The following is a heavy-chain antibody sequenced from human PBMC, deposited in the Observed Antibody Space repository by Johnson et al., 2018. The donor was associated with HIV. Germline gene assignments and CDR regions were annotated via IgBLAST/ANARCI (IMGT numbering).Heavy chain of an antibody. CDR3: SSFVVVVDVHDAFDM. CDR2: IRYDGSNK. V-gene: IGHV3-30*02. CDR1: GFTFSSYG. J-gene: IGHJ3*02. Sequence: VQLVESGGGVVQPGGSLRLSCAASGFTFSSYGMHWVRQAPGKGLEWVAFIRYDGSNKYYADSVRGRFTISRDNSKNTLYLQMNSLRPEDTAVYYCSSFVVVVDVHDAFDMWCQGTMVTVSS. D-gene: IGHD2-15*01.